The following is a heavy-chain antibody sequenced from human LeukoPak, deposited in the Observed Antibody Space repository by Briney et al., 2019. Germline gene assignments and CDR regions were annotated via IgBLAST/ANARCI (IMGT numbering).Heavy chain of an antibody. D-gene: IGHD5-18*01. Sequence: GGSLRLSCAASGFTFSSYSMHWVRQSPGKGLEWVSSISSSSYIYYTDSLKGRFTISRDNAKRSLYLQMNSLRAEDTAVYFCAREGLYNYGYVYGYWGQGTLVTVSS. CDR3: AREGLYNYGYVYGY. CDR1: GFTFSSYS. V-gene: IGHV3-21*01. J-gene: IGHJ4*02. CDR2: ISSSSYI.